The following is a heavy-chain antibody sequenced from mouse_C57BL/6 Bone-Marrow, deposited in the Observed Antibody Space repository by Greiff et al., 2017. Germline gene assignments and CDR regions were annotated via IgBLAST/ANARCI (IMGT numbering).Heavy chain of an antibody. J-gene: IGHJ1*03. CDR2: IYPGSGST. D-gene: IGHD2-13*01. Sequence: QVQLQQPGAELVKPGASVKMSCKASGYTFTSYWITWVKQRPGQGLEWIGDIYPGSGSTNYNEKFKGKATLTVDKSSSTAYMQLSSLTSADSAVYYYASPNYGDYWYFAVWGKGTTVTVSS. V-gene: IGHV1-55*01. CDR3: ASPNYGDYWYFAV. CDR1: GYTFTSYW.